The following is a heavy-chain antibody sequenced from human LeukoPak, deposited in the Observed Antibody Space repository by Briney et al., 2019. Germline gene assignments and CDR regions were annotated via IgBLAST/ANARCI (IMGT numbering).Heavy chain of an antibody. J-gene: IGHJ6*02. CDR3: ARIACTGGNCKPYYYYGLDV. D-gene: IGHD2-8*02. Sequence: PGGSLRLSCAASGFTFSTYGMHRVRQAPGKGLEWVAVIWYDGSIKYYADSVKGRFTFSRDNPKSTLYLQMNSLRAEDTAVYYCARIACTGGNCKPYYYYGLDVWGQGTTVTVSS. CDR1: GFTFSTYG. CDR2: IWYDGSIK. V-gene: IGHV3-33*01.